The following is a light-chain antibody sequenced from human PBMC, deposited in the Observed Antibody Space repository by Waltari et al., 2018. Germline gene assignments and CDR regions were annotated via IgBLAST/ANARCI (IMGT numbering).Light chain of an antibody. CDR1: TSNIGNNF. CDR3: GTWDTSLSALI. J-gene: IGLJ2*01. CDR2: ENK. V-gene: IGLV1-51*02. Sequence: QSVLTQPPSVSAAPGQQVTISCSGSTSNIGNNFVSWYQQLPGAAPRLLIYENKKRPAGIPDRFSVSKSGTSATLGITGLQTGDEADYYCGTWDTSLSALIVGGGTKLTVL.